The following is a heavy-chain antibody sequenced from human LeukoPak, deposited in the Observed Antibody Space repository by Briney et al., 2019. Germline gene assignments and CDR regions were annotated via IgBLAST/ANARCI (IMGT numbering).Heavy chain of an antibody. Sequence: GASVKVSCKASDYIFTSYGISWVRQAPGQGLEWMGWISAYNGNTNYAQKFQGRVTMTTDTSTSTAYMELSSLRSEDTAVYYCARDVRHRYCSSTSCYRGWFDPWGRGTLVTVSS. V-gene: IGHV1-18*01. CDR2: ISAYNGNT. CDR1: DYIFTSYG. CDR3: ARDVRHRYCSSTSCYRGWFDP. J-gene: IGHJ5*02. D-gene: IGHD2-2*01.